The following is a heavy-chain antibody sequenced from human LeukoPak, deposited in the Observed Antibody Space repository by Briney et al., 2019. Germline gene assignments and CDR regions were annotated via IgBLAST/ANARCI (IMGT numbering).Heavy chain of an antibody. D-gene: IGHD3-10*01. V-gene: IGHV3-30*03. CDR1: GLSLNSYA. CDR2: ISYDGSNK. Sequence: GSLRLSCAASGLSLNSYAIHWVRQAPGKGLEWVTAISYDGSNKHYADSVRGRFTISRDNSKNTLYLQMNSLRSDDTAVYYCAQGGSEIYYFYHGMDVWGRGTTVTVSS. J-gene: IGHJ6*02. CDR3: AQGGSEIYYFYHGMDV.